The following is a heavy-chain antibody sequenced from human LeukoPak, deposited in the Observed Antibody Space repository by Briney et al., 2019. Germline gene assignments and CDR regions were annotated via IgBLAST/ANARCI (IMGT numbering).Heavy chain of an antibody. D-gene: IGHD4-11*01. CDR2: IYSGGST. Sequence: PGGSLRLSCAASRFTVSSNYMTWVRQAPGKGLEWVSLIYSGGSTYYADSVKGRFTISRDNAKNTLYLQMNSLRVEDTAVYYCARDHSPGWFGPWGQGTLVTVSS. CDR1: RFTVSSNY. V-gene: IGHV3-66*01. CDR3: ARDHSPGWFGP. J-gene: IGHJ5*02.